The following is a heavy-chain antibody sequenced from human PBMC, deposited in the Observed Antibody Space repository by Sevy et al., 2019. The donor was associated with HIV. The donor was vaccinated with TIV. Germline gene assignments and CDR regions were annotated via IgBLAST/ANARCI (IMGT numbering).Heavy chain of an antibody. D-gene: IGHD5-18*01. CDR1: GYNIKNYA. J-gene: IGHJ4*02. CDR3: ASPFLYSNAPEADY. CDR2: INTNTGNP. Sequence: ASVKVSCKASGYNIKNYAINWVRQAPGQGLEWMGWINTNTGNPTYAQAFKGRFVFSLDTSVSTAYLQITSLEAEDTAIYFCASPFLYSNAPEADYWGQGTQVTVSS. V-gene: IGHV7-4-1*02.